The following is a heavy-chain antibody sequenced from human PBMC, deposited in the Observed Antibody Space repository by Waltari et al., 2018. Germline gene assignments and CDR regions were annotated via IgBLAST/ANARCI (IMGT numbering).Heavy chain of an antibody. D-gene: IGHD2-2*02. CDR3: ARFGKYCSSTSCYRENWFDP. J-gene: IGHJ5*02. CDR1: GGSFSGYY. Sequence: QVQLQQWGAGLLKPSETLSLTCAVYGGSFSGYYWSWIRQPPGEGLEWIGEINHSGSTNYNPSLKSRVTISVDTSKNQFSLKLSSVTAADTAVYYCARFGKYCSSTSCYRENWFDPWGQGTLVTVSS. CDR2: INHSGST. V-gene: IGHV4-34*01.